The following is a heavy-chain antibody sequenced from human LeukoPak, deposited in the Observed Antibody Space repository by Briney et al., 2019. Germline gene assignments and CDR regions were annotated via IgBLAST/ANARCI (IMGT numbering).Heavy chain of an antibody. D-gene: IGHD1-7*01. V-gene: IGHV3-74*01. J-gene: IGHJ4*02. CDR3: ATARNFRFEY. CDR1: GLTFRTTW. Sequence: GGSLRLSCATSGLTFRTTWMHWVRQAPGKGLMWVSRMNGEGTTIDYADSVKGRFTVSRDYAKNTLFLQMNNLRTEDTALYFCATARNFRFEYWGQGSLVTVSA. CDR2: MNGEGTTI.